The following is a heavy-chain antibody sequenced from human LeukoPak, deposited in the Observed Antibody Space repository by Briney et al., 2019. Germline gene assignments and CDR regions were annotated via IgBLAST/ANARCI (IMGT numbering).Heavy chain of an antibody. J-gene: IGHJ4*02. CDR1: GLTFSTSP. D-gene: IGHD3-22*01. V-gene: IGHV3-23*01. CDR3: ATKTPGNYPYVY. Sequence: GGSLRLSCAASGLTFSTSPMNWVRLAPGTRLEWVSTSGTSGDTYYADSVKGRFTISRDNSKSTLSLQMGNLRVEDTAVYYCATKTPGNYPYVYWGQGALGTVS. CDR2: SGTSGDT.